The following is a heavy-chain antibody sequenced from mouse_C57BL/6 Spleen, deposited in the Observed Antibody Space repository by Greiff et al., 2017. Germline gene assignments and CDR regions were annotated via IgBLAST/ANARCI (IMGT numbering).Heavy chain of an antibody. J-gene: IGHJ2*01. CDR1: GFTFSSYA. CDR2: ISDGGSYT. Sequence: EVKLVESGGGLVKPGGSLKLSCAASGFTFSSYAMSWVRQTPEKRLEWVATISDGGSYTYYPDNVKGRFTISRDNAKNNLYLQMSHLKSEDTAMYYCARDYYGRTDFDYWGQGTTLTVSS. CDR3: ARDYYGRTDFDY. D-gene: IGHD1-2*01. V-gene: IGHV5-4*01.